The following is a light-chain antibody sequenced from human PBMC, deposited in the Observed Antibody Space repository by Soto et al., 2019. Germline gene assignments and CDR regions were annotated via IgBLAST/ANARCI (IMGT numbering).Light chain of an antibody. Sequence: DIQMTQSPSSLSASVGDGVTITCRASRNINNYLNWYQQKPGKAPKRLIHAASSLQTGVPSRFSGSGSGTDFTRTSRSLQPEDFATYYCQQSYNTLTFGGGTKVDI. CDR3: QQSYNTLT. CDR2: AAS. V-gene: IGKV1-39*01. CDR1: RNINNY. J-gene: IGKJ4*01.